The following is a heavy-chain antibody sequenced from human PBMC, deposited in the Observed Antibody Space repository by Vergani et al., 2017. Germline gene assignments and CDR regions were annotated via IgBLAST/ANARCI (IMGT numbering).Heavy chain of an antibody. CDR2: INPNSGAT. Sequence: QVQQVQSGAEVKKPGASVKVSCKASGYIFTGYNMHWVRQAPGQGLEWMGWINPNSGATKYAQKFQGRVTITRDTSINTAYMELSRLRSDDTAVYYCARGYHYDNSGYRNVLDIWGKGTMVTVSS. CDR1: GYIFTGYN. J-gene: IGHJ3*02. V-gene: IGHV1-2*02. D-gene: IGHD3-22*01. CDR3: ARGYHYDNSGYRNVLDI.